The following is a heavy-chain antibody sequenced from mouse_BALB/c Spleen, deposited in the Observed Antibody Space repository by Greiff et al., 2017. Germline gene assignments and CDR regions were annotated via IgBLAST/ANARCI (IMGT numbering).Heavy chain of an antibody. V-gene: IGHV5-6-5*01. CDR3: ARYGNYPYAMDY. CDR1: GFTFSSYA. CDR2: ISSGGST. D-gene: IGHD2-10*02. Sequence: EVNLVESGGGLVKPGGSLKLSCAASGFTFSSYAMSWVRQTPEKRLEWVASISSGGSTYYPDSVKGRFTISRDNARNILYLQMSSLRSEDTAMYYCARYGNYPYAMDYWGQGTSVTVSS. J-gene: IGHJ4*01.